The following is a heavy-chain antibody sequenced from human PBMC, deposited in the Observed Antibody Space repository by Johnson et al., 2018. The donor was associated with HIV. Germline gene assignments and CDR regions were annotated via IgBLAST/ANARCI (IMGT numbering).Heavy chain of an antibody. J-gene: IGHJ3*01. D-gene: IGHD3-22*01. Sequence: VQLVESGGGLEQPGKSLRLSCAASGFNFDDYAMHWVRQGPGKGLEWVSGISWNSGSRHYADSVKGRFTISRDNAKNSLYLQMNSLRPEDTALYYCAKDDFDSRLYKGGGFDLWGQGTVVTVAS. CDR2: ISWNSGSR. CDR1: GFNFDDYA. V-gene: IGHV3-9*01. CDR3: AKDDFDSRLYKGGGFDL.